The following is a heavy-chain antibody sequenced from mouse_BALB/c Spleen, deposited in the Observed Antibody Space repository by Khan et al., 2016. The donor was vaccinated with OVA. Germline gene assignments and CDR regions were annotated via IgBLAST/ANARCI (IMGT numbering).Heavy chain of an antibody. Sequence: QIQLVQSGPELKKPGETVRISCKASGYTFTNAGMQWVQKMPGKGLKWIGWINTHSGVPKYAEDFKGRFAFSLETSASTVYLQITNLKNEDTATKFCARGGDSYYRNDGGAMDYWGQGTSVTVSS. J-gene: IGHJ4*01. D-gene: IGHD2-14*01. CDR1: GYTFTNAG. V-gene: IGHV9-4*02. CDR3: ARGGDSYYRNDGGAMDY. CDR2: INTHSGVP.